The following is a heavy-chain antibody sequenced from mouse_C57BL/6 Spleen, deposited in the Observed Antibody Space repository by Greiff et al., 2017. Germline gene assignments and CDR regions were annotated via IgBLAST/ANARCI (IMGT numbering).Heavy chain of an antibody. CDR2: IDPSDSYT. J-gene: IGHJ3*01. CDR3: ARRAGAY. D-gene: IGHD3-3*01. CDR1: GYTFTSYW. Sequence: VQLQQPGAELVKPGASVKLSCKASGYTFTSYWMQWVKQRPGQGLEWIGEIDPSDSYTNYNQKFNGKATLTVDTSSSTAYMQLSSLTSEDSAVYYCARRAGAYWGQGTLVTVSA. V-gene: IGHV1-50*01.